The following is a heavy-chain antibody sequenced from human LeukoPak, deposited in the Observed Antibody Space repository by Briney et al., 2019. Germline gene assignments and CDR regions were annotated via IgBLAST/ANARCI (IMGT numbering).Heavy chain of an antibody. J-gene: IGHJ4*02. V-gene: IGHV4-59*01. CDR3: ARARYDSSGYRFDY. Sequence: PSETLSLTCTVSGGSISSYYWSWIRQPPGKGLEWIGYIYYSGSTNYNLSLKSRVTISVDTSKNQFSLKLSSVTAADTAVYYCARARYDSSGYRFDYWGQGTLVTVSS. D-gene: IGHD3-22*01. CDR2: IYYSGST. CDR1: GGSISSYY.